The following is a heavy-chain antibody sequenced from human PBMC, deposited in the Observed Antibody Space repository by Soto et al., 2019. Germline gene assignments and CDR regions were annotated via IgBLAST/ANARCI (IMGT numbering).Heavy chain of an antibody. D-gene: IGHD5-12*01. CDR1: GGTFSSYA. Sequence: QVQLVQSGAEVKKPGSSVKVSCKASGGTFSSYAISWVRQAPGQGLEWMGGIIPIFGTANYEQKCQGRLTITADESTSTAYMELSILRSEDTVVNYWARSRGYGGYGMDVWGQGTTVTVYS. CDR3: ARSRGYGGYGMDV. V-gene: IGHV1-69*12. CDR2: IIPIFGTA. J-gene: IGHJ6*02.